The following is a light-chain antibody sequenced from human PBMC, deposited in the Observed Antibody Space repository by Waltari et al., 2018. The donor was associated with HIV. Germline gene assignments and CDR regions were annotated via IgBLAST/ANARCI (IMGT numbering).Light chain of an antibody. CDR2: QDS. J-gene: IGLJ2*01. CDR3: QAWDSSTSVV. CDR1: KLGDKY. Sequence: SYELTQPPSVSVSPGQTASITCSGDKLGDKYACLYQQKPGQSPVLVIYQDSKRPSGIPERFSGANSGNTATLTISGTQAVDEADYYCQAWDSSTSVVFGGGTKLTVL. V-gene: IGLV3-1*01.